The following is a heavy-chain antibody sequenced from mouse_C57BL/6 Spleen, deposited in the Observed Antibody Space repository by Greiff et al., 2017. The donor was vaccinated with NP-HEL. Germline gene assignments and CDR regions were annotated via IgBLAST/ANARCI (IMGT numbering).Heavy chain of an antibody. V-gene: IGHV1-69*01. Sequence: QVQLKQPGAELVMPGASVKLSCKASGYTFTSYWMHWVKQRPGQGLEWIGEIDPSDSYTNYNQKFKGKSTLTVDKSSSTAYMQLSSLTSEDSAVYYCARSPITKGYAMDYWGQGTSVTVSS. CDR1: GYTFTSYW. CDR2: IDPSDSYT. CDR3: ARSPITKGYAMDY. D-gene: IGHD1-2*01. J-gene: IGHJ4*01.